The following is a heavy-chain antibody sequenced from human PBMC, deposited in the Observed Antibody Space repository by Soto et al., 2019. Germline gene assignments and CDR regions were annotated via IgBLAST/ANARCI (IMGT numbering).Heavy chain of an antibody. Sequence: SVKVSCKASGGTFSSYAISWVRQAPGQGLEWMGGIIPIFGTANYAQKFQGRVTITADKSTSTAYMELSSLRSEDTAVYYCASANIVATIYYYYYGMDVWGQGTTVTVSS. J-gene: IGHJ6*02. V-gene: IGHV1-69*06. CDR1: GGTFSSYA. D-gene: IGHD5-12*01. CDR3: ASANIVATIYYYYYGMDV. CDR2: IIPIFGTA.